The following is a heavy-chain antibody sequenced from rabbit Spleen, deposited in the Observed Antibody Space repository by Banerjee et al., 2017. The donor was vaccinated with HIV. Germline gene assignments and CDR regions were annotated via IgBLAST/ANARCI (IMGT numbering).Heavy chain of an antibody. V-gene: IGHV1S45*01. Sequence: QEQLEESGGGLVKPEGSLTLTCKASGFSFSDSDVMCWVRQAPGKGLEWIACINTATGKAVYASWAKGRFTSSKTSSTTVTLQMTSLTAADTATYFCARDVAGVIGWNFNLWGPGTLVTVS. D-gene: IGHD4-1*01. J-gene: IGHJ4*01. CDR2: INTATGKA. CDR3: ARDVAGVIGWNFNL. CDR1: GFSFSDSDV.